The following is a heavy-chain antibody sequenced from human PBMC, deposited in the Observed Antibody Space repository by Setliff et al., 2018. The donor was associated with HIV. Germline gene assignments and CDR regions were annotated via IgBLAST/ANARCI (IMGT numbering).Heavy chain of an antibody. CDR1: GFTFGEYG. V-gene: IGHV3-49*03. D-gene: IGHD2-15*01. CDR2: IRSRPFGGTT. Sequence: PGGSLRLSCLGSGFTFGEYGMSWFRQAPGKGLEWVGFIRSRPFGGTTEYAASVKGRFTISRDDSKSIAYLQMNSLKSADAAVYYCTRGMRPMVKRVPFDYWGQGTLVT. J-gene: IGHJ4*02. CDR3: TRGMRPMVKRVPFDY.